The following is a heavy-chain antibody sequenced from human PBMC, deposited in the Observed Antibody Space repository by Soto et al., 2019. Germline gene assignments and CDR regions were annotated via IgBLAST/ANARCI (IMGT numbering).Heavy chain of an antibody. J-gene: IGHJ6*02. CDR1: GGTFSSYA. V-gene: IGHV1-69*12. Sequence: QVQLVQSGAEVKKPGSSVKVSCKASGGTFSSYAISWVRQAPGQGLEWMGGIIPIFGTANYAQKFQGRVTITADESTSRACMERSRLRSEDTAVYYCARGRGSGDSSGYYYPYYYGMDVWGQGTTVTVSS. CDR2: IIPIFGTA. D-gene: IGHD3-22*01. CDR3: ARGRGSGDSSGYYYPYYYGMDV.